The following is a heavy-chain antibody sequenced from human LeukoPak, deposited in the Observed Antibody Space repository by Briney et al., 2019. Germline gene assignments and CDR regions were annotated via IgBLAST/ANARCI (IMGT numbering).Heavy chain of an antibody. Sequence: EASVKVSCKASGYTFTNYYIHWVRQAPGQGLEWMGIINPSGGGTTYAQKFQGRLTITRDMSTTTFYMELSSLGSEDTAVYYCARNIGTAVLDFWGQGTLVSVAS. D-gene: IGHD5-12*01. CDR3: ARNIGTAVLDF. CDR1: GYTFTNYY. V-gene: IGHV1-46*01. J-gene: IGHJ4*02. CDR2: INPSGGGT.